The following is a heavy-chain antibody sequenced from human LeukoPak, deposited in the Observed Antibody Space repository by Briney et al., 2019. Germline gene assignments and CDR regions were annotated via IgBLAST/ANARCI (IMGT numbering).Heavy chain of an antibody. CDR2: ISGSGVNT. V-gene: IGHV3-23*01. Sequence: GGSLRLSCAASGFTLRSYGMSWVRQAPGKGLEWVSTISGSGVNTDYADSVKGRFTISKDTSRNTLYLQMNRLRREDTAVYYCAKPLMRDRWFGESWGQGTLVTVSS. D-gene: IGHD3-10*01. J-gene: IGHJ5*02. CDR3: AKPLMRDRWFGES. CDR1: GFTLRSYG.